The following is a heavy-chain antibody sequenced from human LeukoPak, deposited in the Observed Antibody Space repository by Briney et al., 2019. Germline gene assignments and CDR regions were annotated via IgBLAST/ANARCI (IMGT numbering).Heavy chain of an antibody. CDR2: ISSSGSTI. J-gene: IGHJ4*02. CDR3: ALSYSGSYPY. CDR1: RVHLKGYY. V-gene: IGHV3-11*01. Sequence: PGGALRLFCSASRVHLKGYYMGGSRPAPGEGVEWVSYISSSGSTIYYADSVKGRFTISRDNAKNSLYLQMNSLRAEDTAVYYCALSYSGSYPYWGQGTLVTVSS. D-gene: IGHD3-10*01.